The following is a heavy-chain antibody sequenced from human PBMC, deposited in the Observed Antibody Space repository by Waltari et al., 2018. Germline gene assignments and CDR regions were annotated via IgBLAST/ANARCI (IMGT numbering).Heavy chain of an antibody. D-gene: IGHD3-9*01. CDR2: IYYSGST. V-gene: IGHV4-39*07. CDR3: ARVRGYFDWLLEDFDY. Sequence: QLQLQESGPGLVKPSETLSLTCTVSGGSISSSSYYWGWIRQPPGKGLEWIGSIYYSGSTYYNPSLKSRVTISVDTSKNQFSLKLSSVTAADTAVYYCARVRGYFDWLLEDFDYWGQGTLVTVSS. J-gene: IGHJ4*02. CDR1: GGSISSSSYY.